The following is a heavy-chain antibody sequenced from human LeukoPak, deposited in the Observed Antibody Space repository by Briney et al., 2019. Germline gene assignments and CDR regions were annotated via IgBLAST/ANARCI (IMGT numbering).Heavy chain of an antibody. J-gene: IGHJ4*02. V-gene: IGHV3-7*01. Sequence: GGSLRPPCAASGFTFSSYWMSWVRQAPGKGREWVANIKQDGSEKYYVDSVKGRFTISRDNAKNSLYLQMNSLRVEDTAVYYCAKPGSYGYWGQGTLVTVSS. CDR1: GFTFSSYW. D-gene: IGHD1-26*01. CDR3: AKPGSYGY. CDR2: IKQDGSEK.